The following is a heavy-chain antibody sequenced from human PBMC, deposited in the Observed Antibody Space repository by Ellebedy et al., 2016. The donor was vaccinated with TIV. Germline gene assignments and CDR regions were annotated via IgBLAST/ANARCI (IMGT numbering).Heavy chain of an antibody. D-gene: IGHD3-3*01. J-gene: IGHJ5*02. V-gene: IGHV4-31*03. CDR2: IYYSGST. CDR3: ARSYLWSGYYTSPNWFNP. CDR1: GGSISSGGYY. Sequence: SETLSLXXTVSGGSISSGGYYWSWIRQHPGKGLEWIGYIYYSGSTYYNPSLKSRVTMSVDTSKNQFSLKLSSVTAADTAVYYCARSYLWSGYYTSPNWFNPWGQGTLVTVSS.